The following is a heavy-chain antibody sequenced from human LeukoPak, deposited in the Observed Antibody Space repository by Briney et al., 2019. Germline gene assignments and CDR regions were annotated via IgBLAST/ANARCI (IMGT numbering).Heavy chain of an antibody. CDR2: IWYDGSNK. V-gene: IGHV3-33*06. Sequence: GRSLRLSCAASGFTFSSYGMHWVRQAPGKGLEWVAVIWYDGSNKYYADSVKGRFTISRDNSKNTLYLQMNSLRAEGTAVYYCAKDLRFPPYYYDSSGYYPNWFDPWGQGTLVTVSS. D-gene: IGHD3-22*01. J-gene: IGHJ5*02. CDR1: GFTFSSYG. CDR3: AKDLRFPPYYYDSSGYYPNWFDP.